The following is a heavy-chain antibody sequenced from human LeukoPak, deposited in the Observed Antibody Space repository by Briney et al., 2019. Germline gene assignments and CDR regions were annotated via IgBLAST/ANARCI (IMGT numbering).Heavy chain of an antibody. CDR1: GGSITTYY. D-gene: IGHD2-21*01. CDR3: ATSIDWPNVFDH. Sequence: SETLSLTCTVSGGSITTYYWTWTRQTPDKGLQFIGSFYHTGSTNYNPSLESAVTISEDTSKNQISLELRSVTAADTAVYYCATSIDWPNVFDHWGQGILVTVSS. CDR2: FYHTGST. V-gene: IGHV4-59*01. J-gene: IGHJ4*02.